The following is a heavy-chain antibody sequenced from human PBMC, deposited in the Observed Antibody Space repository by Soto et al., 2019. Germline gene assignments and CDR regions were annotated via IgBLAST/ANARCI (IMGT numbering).Heavy chain of an antibody. CDR3: ARHVGVPGTRGFDY. Sequence: QVQLQESGPGLVKPSGTLSLACAVFGASISDDNWWSWVRQPPGKGLEWIGEIYRSGTTNYNSSLESRVTISMDKPRNQISLKLSSVAAADSAIYYCARHVGVPGTRGFDYWGQGTLVTVSS. CDR1: GASISDDNW. D-gene: IGHD6-19*01. V-gene: IGHV4-4*02. CDR2: IYRSGTT. J-gene: IGHJ4*02.